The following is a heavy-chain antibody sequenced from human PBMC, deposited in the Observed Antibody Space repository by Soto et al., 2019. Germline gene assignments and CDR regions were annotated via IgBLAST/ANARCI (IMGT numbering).Heavy chain of an antibody. V-gene: IGHV4-34*01. CDR3: ARRSVIVAMDY. D-gene: IGHD5-12*01. J-gene: IGHJ4*02. Sequence: SETLYLTCAVYGGSFSGYYWSWIRQPPGKGLEWIGEINHSGSTNYNPSLKSRVTISVDTSKNQFSLKLSSVTAADTAVYYCARRSVIVAMDYWGQGTLVTVSS. CDR2: INHSGST. CDR1: GGSFSGYY.